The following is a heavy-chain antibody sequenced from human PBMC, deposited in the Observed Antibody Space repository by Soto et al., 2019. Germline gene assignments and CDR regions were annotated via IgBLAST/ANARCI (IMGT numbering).Heavy chain of an antibody. J-gene: IGHJ4*02. CDR1: GGSISSYY. CDR2: IYFTGST. D-gene: IGHD2-2*02. Sequence: SETLSLTCTVSGGSISSYYWSWIRQPPGKGLEWIGYIYFTGSTNYNPSLKSRVTISVDTSKNQFSLKLTSVTAADTAVYYCARGSCSGASCYTGDYWGQGTLVTVSS. V-gene: IGHV4-59*01. CDR3: ARGSCSGASCYTGDY.